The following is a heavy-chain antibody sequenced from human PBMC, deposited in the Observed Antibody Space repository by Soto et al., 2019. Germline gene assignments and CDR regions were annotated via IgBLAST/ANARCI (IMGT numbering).Heavy chain of an antibody. V-gene: IGHV2-5*02. CDR3: AHAYGGRSLS. CDR1: GFSLSTDRVG. CDR2: IYWDDSK. Sequence: QITLKESGPTLVKPTQTLTLTCTFSGFSLSTDRVGVGWIRQPPGKALDWLAVIYWDDSKTYSPSLKSRLTITKDTSKLPVVDTMPNMAPADTGTYYSAHAYGGRSLSWGQGTLVTVSS. J-gene: IGHJ5*02. D-gene: IGHD1-26*01.